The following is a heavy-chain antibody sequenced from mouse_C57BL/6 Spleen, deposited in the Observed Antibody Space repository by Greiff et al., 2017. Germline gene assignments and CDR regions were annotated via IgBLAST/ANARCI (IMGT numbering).Heavy chain of an antibody. V-gene: IGHV1-50*01. CDR1: GYTFTSYW. J-gene: IGHJ4*01. CDR2: IDPSDSYT. CDR3: ARGRDGNYVGAMDY. Sequence: VQLQQPGAELVKPGASVKLSCKASGYTFTSYWMQWVKQRPGQGLEWIGEIDPSDSYTYYNPKFKGKATLTVDTSSSTAYMQLSSLTSEDSAVYYCARGRDGNYVGAMDYWGQGTSVTVSS. D-gene: IGHD2-1*01.